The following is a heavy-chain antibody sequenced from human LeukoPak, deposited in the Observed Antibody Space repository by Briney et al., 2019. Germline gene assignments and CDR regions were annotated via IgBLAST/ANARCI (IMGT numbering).Heavy chain of an antibody. CDR1: GFTFSSYG. CDR3: AKEGHDYGDYYYHGMDV. Sequence: HGGSLRLSCAASGFTFSSYGMHWVRQAPGKGLEWVAVISYDGSNKYYADSVKGRFTISRDNSKNTLYLQMNSLRAEDTAVYYCAKEGHDYGDYYYHGMDVWGKGTTVTVSS. J-gene: IGHJ6*04. V-gene: IGHV3-30*18. D-gene: IGHD4-17*01. CDR2: ISYDGSNK.